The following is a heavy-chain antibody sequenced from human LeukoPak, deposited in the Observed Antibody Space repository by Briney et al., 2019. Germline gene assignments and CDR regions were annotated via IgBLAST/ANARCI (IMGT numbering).Heavy chain of an antibody. CDR3: ASDSGYFIDY. Sequence: GGSLRLSCAASGFTFDDYAMHWVRQAPGKGLEWVSGISWNSGSIGYADSVKGRFTISRDNSKNTLYLQMNSLRAEDTAVYYCASDSGYFIDYWGQGTLVTVSS. J-gene: IGHJ4*02. CDR1: GFTFDDYA. CDR2: ISWNSGSI. D-gene: IGHD3-22*01. V-gene: IGHV3-9*01.